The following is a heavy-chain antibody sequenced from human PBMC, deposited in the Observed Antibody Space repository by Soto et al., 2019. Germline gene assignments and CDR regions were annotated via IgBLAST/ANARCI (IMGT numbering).Heavy chain of an antibody. Sequence: WGSLRLSYAASEVNFGNAGMNWVRQAPGKGLEWVGRIKSKTDGGTTDYAAPVKGRFTISRDDSKNTLYLQMNSLKTEDTAVYYFTTALMGPDYWGQGTLVTVSS. V-gene: IGHV3-15*07. D-gene: IGHD2-8*01. CDR2: IKSKTDGGTT. CDR1: EVNFGNAG. CDR3: TTALMGPDY. J-gene: IGHJ4*02.